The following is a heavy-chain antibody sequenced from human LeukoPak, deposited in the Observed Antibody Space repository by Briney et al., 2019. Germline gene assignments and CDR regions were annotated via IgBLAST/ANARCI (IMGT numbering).Heavy chain of an antibody. CDR3: ARVGGLFVGATPYMEV. Sequence: PGGSVRLSCAPSGFTFSNAWMSWVRQAPGRGVEWVSSISSRSSYIYYADSVTGRFTISRDNDKHSLYLQMNSLRAEDTAVYYCARVGGLFVGATPYMEVWGKGTTVTVSS. D-gene: IGHD1-26*01. CDR1: GFTFSNAW. V-gene: IGHV3-21*01. CDR2: ISSRSSYI. J-gene: IGHJ6*03.